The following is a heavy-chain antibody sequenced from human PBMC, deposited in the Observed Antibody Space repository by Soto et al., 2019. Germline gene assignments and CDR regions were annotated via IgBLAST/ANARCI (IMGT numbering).Heavy chain of an antibody. V-gene: IGHV4-39*01. Sequence: SETLSLTCTVPGGSISSSSYYWGWIRQPPGKGLEWIGSIYYSGSTYYNPSLKSRVTISVDTSKNQFSLKLSSVTAADTAVYYCARLSGGDYDYWGQGTLVTVSS. CDR2: IYYSGST. CDR3: ARLSGGDYDY. CDR1: GGSISSSSYY. J-gene: IGHJ4*02. D-gene: IGHD2-15*01.